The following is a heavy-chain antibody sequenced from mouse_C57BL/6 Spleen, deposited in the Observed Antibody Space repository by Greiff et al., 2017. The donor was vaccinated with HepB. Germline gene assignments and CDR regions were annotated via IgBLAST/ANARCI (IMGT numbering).Heavy chain of an antibody. CDR3: ARRITNYYAMDY. V-gene: IGHV1-54*01. CDR1: GYAFTNYL. CDR2: INPGSGGT. Sequence: QVQLQQSGAELVRPGTSVKVSCKASGYAFTNYLIEWVKQRPGQGLEWIGVINPGSGGTKYNEKFKGKATLTADKSSSTAYMQLSSLTSEDSAVYFCARRITNYYAMDYWGQGTSVTVSS. J-gene: IGHJ4*01. D-gene: IGHD1-1*01.